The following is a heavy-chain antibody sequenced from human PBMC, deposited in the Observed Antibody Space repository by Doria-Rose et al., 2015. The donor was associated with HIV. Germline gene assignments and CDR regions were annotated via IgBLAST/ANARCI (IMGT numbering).Heavy chain of an antibody. D-gene: IGHD3-10*01. V-gene: IGHV3-21*01. CDR2: ISSTSAYI. Sequence: VQLVESGGGLVGPGGSLRLSCATSGFTFSSHRINWVRQAPGKALEWVSSISSTSAYINYADSVRGRFTISRDNARNSLYLQMDSLRAEDTAIYYCATGVTLDYWGQGTLVTVSS. CDR3: ATGVTLDY. CDR1: GFTFSSHR. J-gene: IGHJ4*02.